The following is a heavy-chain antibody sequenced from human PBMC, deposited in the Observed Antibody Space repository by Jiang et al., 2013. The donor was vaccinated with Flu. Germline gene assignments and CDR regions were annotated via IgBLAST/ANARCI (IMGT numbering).Heavy chain of an antibody. CDR3: TTSPSYYFDY. CDR2: IRSKAYGGTT. CDR1: YA. J-gene: IGHJ4*02. Sequence: YAMSWVRPGSREGGVEWVGFIRSKAYGGTTEYAASVKGRFTISRDDSKSIAYLQMNSLKTEDTAVYYCTTSPSYYFDYWGQGTLVTVSS. D-gene: IGHD6-6*01. V-gene: IGHV3-49*04.